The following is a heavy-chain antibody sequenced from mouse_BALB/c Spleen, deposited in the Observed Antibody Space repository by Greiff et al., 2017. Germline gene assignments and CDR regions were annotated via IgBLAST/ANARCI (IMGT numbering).Heavy chain of an antibody. V-gene: IGHV5-17*02. CDR3: ARSYESFDY. J-gene: IGHJ2*01. CDR2: ISSGSSTI. Sequence: EVQRVESGGGLVQPGGSRKLSCAASGFTFSSFGMHWVRQAPEKGLEWVAYISSGSSTIYYADTVKGRFTISRDNPKNTLFLQMTSLRSEDTAMYYCARSYESFDYWGQGTTLTVSS. D-gene: IGHD2-10*02. CDR1: GFTFSSFG.